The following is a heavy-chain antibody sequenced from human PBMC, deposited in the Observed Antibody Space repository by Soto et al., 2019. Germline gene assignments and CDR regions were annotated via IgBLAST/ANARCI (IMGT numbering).Heavy chain of an antibody. CDR1: GGSFSGYY. J-gene: IGHJ6*03. CDR3: ARARSRRYYYYYMDV. V-gene: IGHV4-34*01. CDR2: INHRGST. Sequence: SETLSLTCAVYGGSFSGYYWSWIRQPPGKGLKRIGEINHRGSTNYNPSLKSRVTISVDTSKNQFSMKLSSVTAADTAVYYCARARSRRYYYYYMDVWGKGTTVTVSS.